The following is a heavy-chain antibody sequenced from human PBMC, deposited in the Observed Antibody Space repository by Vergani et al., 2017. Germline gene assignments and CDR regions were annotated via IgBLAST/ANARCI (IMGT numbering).Heavy chain of an antibody. CDR3: ARLIRTIFGVVIIPDAFDI. Sequence: EVQLVESGGGLVQPGGSLRLSCAASGFTFSSYSMNWVRQAPGKGLEWVSYISSSSSTIYYADSVKGRFTISRDNAKNSLYLQMTRLRAEDTAVYYCARLIRTIFGVVIIPDAFDIWGQGTMVTVSS. V-gene: IGHV3-48*04. J-gene: IGHJ3*02. CDR2: ISSSSSTI. D-gene: IGHD3-3*01. CDR1: GFTFSSYS.